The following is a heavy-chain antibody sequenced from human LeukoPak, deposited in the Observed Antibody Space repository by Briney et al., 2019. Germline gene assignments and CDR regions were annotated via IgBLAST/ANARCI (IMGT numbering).Heavy chain of an antibody. CDR2: IYTSGST. CDR3: ARVKRRIAAGFVNWFDP. Sequence: SETLSLTCTVSGGSISSYYWSWIRQPAGKGLEWIGRIYTSGSTNYNPSLKSRVTMSVDTSKNQFSLKLSSVTAADTAVYYCARVKRRIAAGFVNWFDPWGQGTLVTVSS. J-gene: IGHJ5*02. V-gene: IGHV4-4*07. CDR1: GGSISSYY. D-gene: IGHD6-13*01.